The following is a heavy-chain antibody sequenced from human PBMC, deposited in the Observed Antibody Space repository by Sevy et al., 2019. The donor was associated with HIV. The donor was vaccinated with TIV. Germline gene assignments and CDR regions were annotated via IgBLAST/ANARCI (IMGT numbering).Heavy chain of an antibody. D-gene: IGHD1-26*01. J-gene: IGHJ4*02. CDR1: GYTFITYG. Sequence: ASVKVSCKASGYTFITYGITWVRQAPGQGLEWMGWISGYNVHTKYARELQGRVTITTDTSTSTAYLELRSLTSDDTADDYCARTGYSTLDRVAAGDSSLDFWGQGTLVTVSS. V-gene: IGHV1-18*01. CDR3: ARTGYSTLDRVAAGDSSLDF. CDR2: ISGYNVHT.